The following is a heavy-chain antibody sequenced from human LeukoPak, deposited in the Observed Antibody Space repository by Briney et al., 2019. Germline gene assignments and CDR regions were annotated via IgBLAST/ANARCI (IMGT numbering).Heavy chain of an antibody. CDR3: TTDSMDGFSGSSHFDY. Sequence: PGGSLRLSCAASGFTFSNAWMSWVRQAPGKGLEWVGRIKSKTDGGTTDYAAPVKGRFTISRDDSKNTLYLQMNSLKTEDTAVYYCTTDSMDGFSGSSHFDYWGQGTLVTVSS. CDR1: GFTFSNAW. CDR2: IKSKTDGGTT. D-gene: IGHD1-26*01. V-gene: IGHV3-15*01. J-gene: IGHJ4*02.